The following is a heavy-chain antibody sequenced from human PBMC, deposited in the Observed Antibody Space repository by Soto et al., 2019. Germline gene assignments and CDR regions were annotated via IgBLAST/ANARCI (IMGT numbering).Heavy chain of an antibody. CDR3: ARDRGPRGYSYGYFDY. CDR2: IYHSGST. D-gene: IGHD5-18*01. V-gene: IGHV4-30-2*01. Sequence: SETMSLTCAFAGLYISGGCCSLSWKKQPPGKGLEWIGYIYHSGSTYYNPSLKSRVTISVDRSKNQFSLKLSSVTAADTAVYYCARDRGPRGYSYGYFDYWGQGSLVTGSS. J-gene: IGHJ4*02. CDR1: GLYISGGCCS.